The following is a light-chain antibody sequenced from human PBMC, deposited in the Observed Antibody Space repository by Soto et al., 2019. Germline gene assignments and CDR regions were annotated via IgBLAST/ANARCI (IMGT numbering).Light chain of an antibody. Sequence: EIVLTQSPGTLSLSPGEGATLSCRASESVSHNYLAWYQQKPGQAPRLLIYGVSFRATGIPARFSGSGSGTDFSLPISRLEPEDFAVYYCQHYCYSRYFSFGPGTKVEVK. CDR3: QHYCYSRYFS. V-gene: IGKV3-20*01. J-gene: IGKJ3*01. CDR2: GVS. CDR1: ESVSHNY.